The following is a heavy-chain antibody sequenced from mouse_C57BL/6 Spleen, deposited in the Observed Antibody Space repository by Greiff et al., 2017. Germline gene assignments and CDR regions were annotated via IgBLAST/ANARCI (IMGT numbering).Heavy chain of an antibody. D-gene: IGHD1-1*01. Sequence: EVQLVESGAELVRPGASVKLSCTASGFNIKDDYMHWVKQRPEQGLEWIGWIDSENGDTEYASKFQGKATITADTSSNTAYLQLSSLTSEDTAVYYCTTGYYGSSPAWFAYWGQGTLVTVSA. CDR3: TTGYYGSSPAWFAY. CDR2: IDSENGDT. J-gene: IGHJ3*01. CDR1: GFNIKDDY. V-gene: IGHV14-4*01.